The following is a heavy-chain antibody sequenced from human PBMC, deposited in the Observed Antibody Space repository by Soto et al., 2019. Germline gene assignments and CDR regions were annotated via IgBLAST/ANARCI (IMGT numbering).Heavy chain of an antibody. V-gene: IGHV3-23*01. CDR2: ISGSGGST. CDR3: AKDLSAPFYYYDSSGYYRGFDY. D-gene: IGHD3-22*01. Sequence: PGGSLRLSCAASGFTFSSYAMSWVRQAPGKGLEWVSAISGSGGSTYYADSVKGRFTISRDNSKNTLYLQMNSLRAEDTAVYYCAKDLSAPFYYYDSSGYYRGFDYWGQGTLVTVSS. CDR1: GFTFSSYA. J-gene: IGHJ4*02.